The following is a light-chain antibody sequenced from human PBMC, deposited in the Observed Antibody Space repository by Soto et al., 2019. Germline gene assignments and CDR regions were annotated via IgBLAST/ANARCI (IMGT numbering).Light chain of an antibody. CDR3: SSYTSSSNYV. CDR2: EVS. CDR1: SSDVGNYNY. Sequence: QSVRTQPASVSGTPGQSIIISCTGTSSDVGNYNYVAWYQQHPAKAPKLMIFEVSNRPSGISSRFSGSKSGNTASLTISGLQAEDEADYYCSSYTSSSNYVFGTGTKVTVL. V-gene: IGLV2-14*01. J-gene: IGLJ1*01.